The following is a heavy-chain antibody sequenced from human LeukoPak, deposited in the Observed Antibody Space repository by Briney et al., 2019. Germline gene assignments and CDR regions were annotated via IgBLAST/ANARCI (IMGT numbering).Heavy chain of an antibody. J-gene: IGHJ6*03. CDR2: IYYSGST. CDR1: GGSISSSSYY. D-gene: IGHD1-14*01. Sequence: SETLSLTCTVSGGSISSSSYYWGWIRQPPGKGLEWIGSIYYSGSTYYNPSLKSRVTISVDTSKNQFSLKLSSVTAADTAVYYCARGEVGPEDYYYYYMDVWGKGTTVTVSS. V-gene: IGHV4-39*07. CDR3: ARGEVGPEDYYYYYMDV.